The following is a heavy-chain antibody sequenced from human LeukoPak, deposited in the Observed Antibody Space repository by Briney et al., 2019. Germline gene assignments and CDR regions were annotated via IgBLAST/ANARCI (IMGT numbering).Heavy chain of an antibody. CDR3: AREGLHYDILTGYIDY. D-gene: IGHD3-9*01. J-gene: IGHJ4*02. CDR1: GGTFSSYA. Sequence: GASVKVSCKASGGTFSSYAISWVRQAPGQGLEWMGGITPIFGTANYAQKFQGRVTITTDESTSTAYMELSSLRSEDTAVYYCAREGLHYDILTGYIDYWGQGTLVTVSS. CDR2: ITPIFGTA. V-gene: IGHV1-69*05.